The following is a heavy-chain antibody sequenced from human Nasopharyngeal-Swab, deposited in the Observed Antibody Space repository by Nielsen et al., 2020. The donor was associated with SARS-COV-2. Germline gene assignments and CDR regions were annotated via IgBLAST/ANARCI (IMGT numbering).Heavy chain of an antibody. CDR1: GYSFRTYG. CDR2: ISSSGDYI. V-gene: IGHV3-21*01. CDR3: VRDTPAMFAY. J-gene: IGHJ4*02. Sequence: GESLKISCVASGYSFRTYGMSWVRQAPGKGLEWVSAISSSGDYIYYAPSVKGRFTISRDNAKNSLYLQMNSLRADDTAVYYCVRDTPAMFAYWGQGTLVTVSS.